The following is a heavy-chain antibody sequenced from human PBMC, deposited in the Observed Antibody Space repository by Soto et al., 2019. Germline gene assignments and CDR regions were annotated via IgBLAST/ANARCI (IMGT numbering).Heavy chain of an antibody. V-gene: IGHV3-23*01. Sequence: EVQLLESGGGLVQPGGSLRLSCAASGFTFSSYAMSWVRQAPGKGLEWVSAISGSGGSTYYADSVKGRFTISRDNSKNTLYLQMNSLIAEDTAVYYCAKGSNLLLWFGVDPPGWFDPWGQGTLVTVSS. CDR1: GFTFSSYA. J-gene: IGHJ5*02. D-gene: IGHD3-10*01. CDR3: AKGSNLLLWFGVDPPGWFDP. CDR2: ISGSGGST.